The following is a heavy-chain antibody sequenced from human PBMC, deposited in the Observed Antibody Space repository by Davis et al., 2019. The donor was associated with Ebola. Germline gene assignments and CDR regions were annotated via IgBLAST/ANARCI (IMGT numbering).Heavy chain of an antibody. CDR1: GFTFSGSA. Sequence: GESLKISCAASGFTFSGSAMHWVRQAPGKGLEWVAVISYDGSNKYYADSVKGRFTISRDNSKNTLYLQMNSLRAEDTAVYYCAKDRSVVVVAATRPLDYWGQGTLVTVSS. V-gene: IGHV3-30*04. CDR2: ISYDGSNK. D-gene: IGHD2-15*01. J-gene: IGHJ4*02. CDR3: AKDRSVVVVAATRPLDY.